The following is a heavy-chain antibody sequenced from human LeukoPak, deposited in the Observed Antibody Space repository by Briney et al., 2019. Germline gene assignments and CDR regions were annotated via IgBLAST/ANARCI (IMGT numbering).Heavy chain of an antibody. V-gene: IGHV4-39*07. J-gene: IGHJ4*02. CDR3: ARGEGATANFDY. CDR1: GDFISSSTYY. D-gene: IGHD1-26*01. CDR2: MYYSGST. Sequence: SETLSLTCTVSGDFISSSTYYWGWIRQPPGKGPEYIGSMYYSGSTNYNPSLKSRVTISVDTSKNQFSLKLSSVTAADTAVYYCARGEGATANFDYWGQGTLVTVSS.